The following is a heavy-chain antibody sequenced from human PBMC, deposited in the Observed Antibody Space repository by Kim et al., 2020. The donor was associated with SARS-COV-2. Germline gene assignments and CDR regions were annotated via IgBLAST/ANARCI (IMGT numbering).Heavy chain of an antibody. CDR2: IYYSGST. J-gene: IGHJ5*02. CDR1: GGSISSGGYY. D-gene: IGHD1-20*01. V-gene: IGHV4-31*03. Sequence: SETLSLTCTVSGGSISSGGYYWSWIRQHPGKGLEWIGYIYYSGSTYYNPSLKSRVTISVDTSKNQFSLKLSSVTAADTAVYYCARDKDDGMFDPWGQGTLVTVSS. CDR3: ARDKDDGMFDP.